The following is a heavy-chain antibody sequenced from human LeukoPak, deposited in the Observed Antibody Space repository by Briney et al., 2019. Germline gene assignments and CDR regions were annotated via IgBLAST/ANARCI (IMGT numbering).Heavy chain of an antibody. Sequence: ASVKVSCKASGYTFTSYGISWVRQAPGQGLEWMEWISAYNGNTKYARKLQGRVTMTTDTSTSTAYMERRSLRSDDTAVYYCAVCQYLDQAFDIWGQGTMVTVSS. CDR2: ISAYNGNT. D-gene: IGHD3/OR15-3a*01. CDR1: GYTFTSYG. J-gene: IGHJ3*02. CDR3: AVCQYLDQAFDI. V-gene: IGHV1-18*01.